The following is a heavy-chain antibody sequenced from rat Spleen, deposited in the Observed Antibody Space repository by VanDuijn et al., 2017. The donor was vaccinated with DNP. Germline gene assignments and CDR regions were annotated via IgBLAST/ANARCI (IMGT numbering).Heavy chain of an antibody. V-gene: IGHV3-1*01. Sequence: EVQLQESGPGLVKPSQSLSLTCSVTGYSITSNYWGWIRQFPGNKMEWIGHISYSSSTGYNPSLKSRIYITRDTSQNSYFLQLHSVTTEDTATYYCARGGGGIWFAYWGQGVMVTVSS. CDR2: ISYSSST. CDR1: GYSITSNY. CDR3: ARGGGGIWFAY. D-gene: IGHD4-6*01. J-gene: IGHJ2*01.